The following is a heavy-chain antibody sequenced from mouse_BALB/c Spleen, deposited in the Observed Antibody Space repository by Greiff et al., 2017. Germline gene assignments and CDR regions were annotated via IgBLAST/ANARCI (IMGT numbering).Heavy chain of an antibody. CDR3: ARGKELLWSFAY. V-gene: IGHV5-6*02. D-gene: IGHD2-1*01. CDR1: GFTFSSYG. CDR2: ISSGGSYT. J-gene: IGHJ3*01. Sequence: EVKLMESGGDLVKPGGSLKLSCAASGFTFSSYGMSWVRQTPDKRLEWVATISSGGSYTYYPDSVKGRFTISRDNARNILYLQMSSLRSEDTAMYYCARGKELLWSFAYWGQGTLVTVSA.